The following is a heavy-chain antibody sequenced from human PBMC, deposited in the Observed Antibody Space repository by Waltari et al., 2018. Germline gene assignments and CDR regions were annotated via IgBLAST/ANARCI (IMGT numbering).Heavy chain of an antibody. D-gene: IGHD3-9*01. CDR3: ARGDDILTDYYKGLDY. Sequence: QIRLVQSGDEIKEPGASVKVSCKASGYTFTSYGISWLRRAPGQGLEWMGWVSPYDGNTNYAQKVQGIVGMTTDTSTTTAYMELRSLTSDDTAMYYCARGDDILTDYYKGLDYWGQGTLVTVSS. CDR2: VSPYDGNT. J-gene: IGHJ4*02. CDR1: GYTFTSYG. V-gene: IGHV1-18*01.